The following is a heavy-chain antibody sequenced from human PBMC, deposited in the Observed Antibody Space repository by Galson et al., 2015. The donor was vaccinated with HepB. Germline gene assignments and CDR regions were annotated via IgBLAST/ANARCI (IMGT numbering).Heavy chain of an antibody. V-gene: IGHV1-18*01. Sequence: SVKVSCKASGYTFTSYGISWVRQAPGQGLEWMGWISAYNGNTNYAQKLQGRVTMTTDTSTSTAYMELRSLRSDDTAVYYCARDYGSEPNLRYYYYGMDVWGQGTTVTVPS. J-gene: IGHJ6*02. CDR2: ISAYNGNT. CDR1: GYTFTSYG. D-gene: IGHD3-10*01. CDR3: ARDYGSEPNLRYYYYGMDV.